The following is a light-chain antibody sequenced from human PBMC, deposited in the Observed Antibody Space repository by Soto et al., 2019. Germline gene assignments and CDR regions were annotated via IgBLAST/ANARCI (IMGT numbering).Light chain of an antibody. Sequence: EKVMTQSPGTLSVSPGERVTLSCRASESVNTYLAWYQQRPGQAPRLLIYDASTRATGIPVRFSGSGYGTEFTLTINSVQSEDFAVYYCQQYDKWPITFGQGTQLEVK. V-gene: IGKV3-15*01. CDR2: DAS. J-gene: IGKJ5*01. CDR3: QQYDKWPIT. CDR1: ESVNTY.